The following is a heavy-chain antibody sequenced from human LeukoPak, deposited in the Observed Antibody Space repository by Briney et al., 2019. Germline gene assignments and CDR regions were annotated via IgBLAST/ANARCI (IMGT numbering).Heavy chain of an antibody. Sequence: PGGSLRLSCAASGFTFSSYAMHWVRQAPGKGLEWVAVISYDGSNKYYADSVKGRFTISRDNAKNSLYLQMNSLRAEDTAVYYCARDWGSSWSEFDYWGQGTLVTVSS. CDR3: ARDWGSSWSEFDY. V-gene: IGHV3-30-3*01. CDR2: ISYDGSNK. CDR1: GFTFSSYA. D-gene: IGHD6-13*01. J-gene: IGHJ4*02.